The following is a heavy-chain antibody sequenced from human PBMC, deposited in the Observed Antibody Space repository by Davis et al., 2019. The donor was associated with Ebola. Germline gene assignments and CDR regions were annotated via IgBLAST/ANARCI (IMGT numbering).Heavy chain of an antibody. Sequence: PGGSLRLSCAASGFNFRTFSLNWVRQAPGKGLEWISHINHDSTAIYYADSVRGLFTISRDNAKNSLYLQMNNLRDEDTAVYYCARDFQYSSDYWGQGTRVTVSS. V-gene: IGHV3-48*02. CDR3: ARDFQYSSDY. J-gene: IGHJ4*02. CDR1: GFNFRTFS. D-gene: IGHD6-13*01. CDR2: INHDSTAI.